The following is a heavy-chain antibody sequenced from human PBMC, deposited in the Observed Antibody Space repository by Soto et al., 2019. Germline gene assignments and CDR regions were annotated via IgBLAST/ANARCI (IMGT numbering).Heavy chain of an antibody. V-gene: IGHV2-26*03. D-gene: IGHD3-9*01. Sequence: SGPTLVNPTETLTLTCTISGFSLSNGRMGVSWIRQPPGRALEWLAHFFSDVERSYSTSMQSRLTMSQDTSGTQVVLTMTNMDLQDTGTYYCARTPIRYVDWYYNMDVWGQGTTVTVSS. CDR1: GFSLSNGRMG. CDR2: FFSDVER. CDR3: ARTPIRYVDWYYNMDV. J-gene: IGHJ6*02.